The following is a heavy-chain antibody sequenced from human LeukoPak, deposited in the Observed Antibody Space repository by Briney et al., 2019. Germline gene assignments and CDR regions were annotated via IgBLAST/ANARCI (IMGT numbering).Heavy chain of an antibody. J-gene: IGHJ3*02. CDR3: ARIRDGYNDAYDI. CDR2: ISAYNGNT. D-gene: IGHD5-24*01. CDR1: GYTFTSYG. V-gene: IGHV1-18*01. Sequence: ASVKVSCKASGYTFTSYGISWVRQAPGQGLEWMGWISAYNGNTDYAQKLQGRVTMTRDTSASTVYMELSSLRSEDTAIYYCARIRDGYNDAYDIWGQGTVVTVPS.